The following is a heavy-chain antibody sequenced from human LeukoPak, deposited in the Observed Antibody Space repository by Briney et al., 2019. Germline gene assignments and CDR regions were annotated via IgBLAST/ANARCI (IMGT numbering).Heavy chain of an antibody. CDR3: ARLGEYSSSSVDY. CDR2: IYHSGST. J-gene: IGHJ4*02. CDR1: GYSISSGYY. Sequence: SSETLSLTCTVSGYSISSGYYWGWIRQPPGKGREGIGSIYHSGSTYYNPSLKSRVTISVDTSKNQFSLKLSSVTAADTAVYYCARLGEYSSSSVDYWGQGTLVTVSS. D-gene: IGHD6-6*01. V-gene: IGHV4-38-2*02.